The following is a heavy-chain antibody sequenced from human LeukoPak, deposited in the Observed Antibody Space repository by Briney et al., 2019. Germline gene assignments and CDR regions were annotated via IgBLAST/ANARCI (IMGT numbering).Heavy chain of an antibody. Sequence: PGGSLRLSCAASGFSFSDFFMSWIRQAPGKGLEWVAVISYDGSNKFYADSVKGRFTISRDNSKNTLHLQMNSLRAEDTAVYYCARSLATSYYYMDVWGKGTTVTVSS. V-gene: IGHV3-30*03. D-gene: IGHD5-12*01. CDR3: ARSLATSYYYMDV. J-gene: IGHJ6*03. CDR1: GFSFSDFF. CDR2: ISYDGSNK.